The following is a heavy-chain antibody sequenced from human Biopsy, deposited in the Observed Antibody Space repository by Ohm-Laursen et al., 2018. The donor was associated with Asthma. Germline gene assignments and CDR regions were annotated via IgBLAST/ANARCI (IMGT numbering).Heavy chain of an antibody. Sequence: GASVKASCKTSGYTFNSAGITWVRQAPGPGLEWMGWISVYNGNTKVAQKLQDRVTMITDTSTSTAYMELRSLRSDDTAVYFCARAVDYSHYYGIDVWGQGTTVTVS. CDR2: ISVYNGNT. J-gene: IGHJ6*02. V-gene: IGHV1-18*01. CDR3: ARAVDYSHYYGIDV. CDR1: GYTFNSAG. D-gene: IGHD3-10*01.